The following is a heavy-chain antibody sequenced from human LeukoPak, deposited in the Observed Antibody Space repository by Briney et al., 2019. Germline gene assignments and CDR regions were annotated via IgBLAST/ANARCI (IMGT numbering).Heavy chain of an antibody. D-gene: IGHD4-17*01. J-gene: IGHJ4*02. V-gene: IGHV4-4*07. Sequence: SETLSLTCTISGGSISSYYWSWIRQPAGKGLEWIGRIYNSGGTNYNPSLKSRVTMSLDTSKNQFSLKLSSVTAADTAVYYCARDQMTTVRGFDYWGQGTLVTVSS. CDR3: ARDQMTTVRGFDY. CDR2: IYNSGGT. CDR1: GGSISSYY.